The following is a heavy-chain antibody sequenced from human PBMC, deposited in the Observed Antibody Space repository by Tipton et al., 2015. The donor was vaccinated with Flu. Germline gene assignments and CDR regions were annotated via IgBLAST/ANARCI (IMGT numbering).Heavy chain of an antibody. J-gene: IGHJ4*02. V-gene: IGHV4-38-2*02. CDR2: IYHSGST. D-gene: IGHD5-24*01. CDR1: GYSISSGFY. Sequence: TLSLTCTVSGYSISSGFYWGWIRQPPGKGLEWIGNIYHSGSTFYNPSLKSRVTISVDTPKNQFSLKLSSVTAADTEMYYCARGDGYNFNYWGQGTLVTVSS. CDR3: ARGDGYNFNY.